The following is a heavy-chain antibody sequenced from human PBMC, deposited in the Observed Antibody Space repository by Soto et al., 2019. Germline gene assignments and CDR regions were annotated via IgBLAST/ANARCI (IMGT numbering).Heavy chain of an antibody. CDR2: ISGSGAST. V-gene: IGHV3-23*01. Sequence: EVQLLESGGGLIQPGGSLRLSCAASGFTFSSSAISWVRQAPAKGLEWATTISGSGASTNYADSVRGRFTISRDNSKNTVSLQMNSLRAEDTAVYYCAKHRYDFGDYSDFWGQGTLVTVSS. D-gene: IGHD4-17*01. J-gene: IGHJ4*02. CDR1: GFTFSSSA. CDR3: AKHRYDFGDYSDF.